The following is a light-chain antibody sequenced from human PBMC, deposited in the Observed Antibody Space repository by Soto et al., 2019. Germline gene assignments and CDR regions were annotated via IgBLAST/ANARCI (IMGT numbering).Light chain of an antibody. J-gene: IGKJ4*01. V-gene: IGKV3-15*01. CDR2: DAS. Sequence: EIVMTQSPATLSVSPGEVATLSCKASQNVYNNLAWYQQRPGQPPRLLIYDASTRATGISARFSGSGYGTEFTLTNSSLQSEDFAVYYCQQCRNWPLTIGGGNKVEIK. CDR1: QNVYNN. CDR3: QQCRNWPLT.